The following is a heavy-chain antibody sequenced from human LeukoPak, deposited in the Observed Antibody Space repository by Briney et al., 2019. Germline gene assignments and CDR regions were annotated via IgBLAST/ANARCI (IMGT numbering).Heavy chain of an antibody. V-gene: IGHV4-31*03. CDR3: ARVSSSWQTIDY. J-gene: IGHJ4*02. D-gene: IGHD6-13*01. CDR1: GGSISSGGYY. CDR2: IYYSGST. Sequence: PSETLSLTCTVSGGSISSGGYYWSWIRQHPGKGLEWIGYIYYSGSTYYNPPLKSRVTISVDTSKNQFSLELSSVTAADTAVYYCARVSSSWQTIDYWGQGTLVTVSS.